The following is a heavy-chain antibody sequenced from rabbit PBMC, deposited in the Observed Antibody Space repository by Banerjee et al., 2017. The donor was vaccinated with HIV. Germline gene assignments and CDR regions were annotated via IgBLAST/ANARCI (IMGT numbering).Heavy chain of an antibody. CDR2: IYTISSSST. Sequence: QEQLKETGGGLVQPGGSLTLSCKASGFDFNSWFMNWVRQAPGKGLEWIACIYTISSSSTDYASWAKGRFTISKTSSTTVTLQMTSLTAADTATYFCARGLLITDLWGQGTLVTVS. J-gene: IGHJ3*01. V-gene: IGHV1S45*01. CDR1: GFDFNSWFM. D-gene: IGHD2-1*01. CDR3: ARGLLITDL.